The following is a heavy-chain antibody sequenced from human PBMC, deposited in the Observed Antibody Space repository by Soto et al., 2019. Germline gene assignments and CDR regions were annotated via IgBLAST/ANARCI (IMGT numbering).Heavy chain of an antibody. CDR3: VWSPSTYYDFWSGYSTFYY. CDR1: GFTFSSYA. J-gene: IGHJ4*02. V-gene: IGHV3-23*01. Sequence: RRLSCAASGFTFSSYAMSWVRQAPGKGLEWVSAISGSGGSTYYADSVKGRFTISRDNSKNTLYLQMNSLRAEDTAVYYCVWSPSTYYDFWSGYSTFYYWGQGTLVTVSS. D-gene: IGHD3-3*01. CDR2: ISGSGGST.